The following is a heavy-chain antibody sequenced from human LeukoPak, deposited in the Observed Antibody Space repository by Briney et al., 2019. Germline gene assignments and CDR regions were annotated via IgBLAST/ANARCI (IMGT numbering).Heavy chain of an antibody. D-gene: IGHD4-17*01. CDR1: GFTFSSYA. CDR3: ARRSNDYGDYAWAFDI. CDR2: ISGSGGST. V-gene: IGHV3-23*01. J-gene: IGHJ3*02. Sequence: GGSLRLSCAASGFTFSSYAMSRVRQAPGKGLEWVSAISGSGGSTYYADSVKGRFTISRDNSKNTLYLQMNSLRAEDTAVYYCARRSNDYGDYAWAFDIWGQGTMVTVSS.